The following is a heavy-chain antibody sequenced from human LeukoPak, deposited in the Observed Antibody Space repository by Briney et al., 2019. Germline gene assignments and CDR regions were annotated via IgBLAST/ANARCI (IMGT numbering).Heavy chain of an antibody. CDR3: ARDSSYGSGSYYFDY. J-gene: IGHJ4*02. V-gene: IGHV3-66*01. CDR2: IYSGGST. CDR1: GFTFGDYA. Sequence: GGSLRLSCTASGFTFGDYAMSWFRQAPGKGLEWVSVIYSGGSTYYADSVKGRFTISRDNSKNTLYLQMNSLRAEDTAVYYCARDSSYGSGSYYFDYWGQGTLVTVSS. D-gene: IGHD3-10*01.